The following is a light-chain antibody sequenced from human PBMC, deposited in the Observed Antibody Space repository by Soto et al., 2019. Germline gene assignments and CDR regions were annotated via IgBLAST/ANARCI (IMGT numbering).Light chain of an antibody. CDR1: QSVSSSY. CDR2: GAS. V-gene: IGKV3-20*01. J-gene: IGKJ1*01. CDR3: QQYGSSKWT. Sequence: EIVLTQSPGTLSLSPGARATLSCRASQSVSSSYLAWYQQKPGQAPRLLIYGASSRATGIPDRFSGSGSGTDFTLTISRLEPEDFAVYYCQQYGSSKWTFGQGPKVEIK.